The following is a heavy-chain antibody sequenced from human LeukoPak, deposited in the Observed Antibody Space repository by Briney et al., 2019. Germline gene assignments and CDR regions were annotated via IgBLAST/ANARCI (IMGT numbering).Heavy chain of an antibody. CDR2: ISSSSSYI. CDR3: ARDRLYGRGAFV. D-gene: IGHD3-3*01. CDR1: GFTFSSYS. V-gene: IGHV3-21*01. Sequence: GGSLRLSCAASGFTFSSYSMNWVRQAPGKGLEWVSSISSSSSYIYYADSVKGRFTISRDNAKNSLYLQMNSLRAEDTAVHYCARDRLYGRGAFVWGQGTMVTVSS. J-gene: IGHJ3*01.